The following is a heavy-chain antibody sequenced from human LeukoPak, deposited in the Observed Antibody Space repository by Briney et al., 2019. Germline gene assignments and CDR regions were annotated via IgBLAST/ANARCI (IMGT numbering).Heavy chain of an antibody. D-gene: IGHD2-15*01. Sequence: SETLSLTCAVYGGSFSGYYWSWIRQPPGKGLEWIGEINHSGSTNYNPSPKSRVTISVDTSKNQFSLKLSSVTAADTAVYYCARVLADSTDAFDIWGQGTMVTVSS. J-gene: IGHJ3*02. V-gene: IGHV4-34*01. CDR1: GGSFSGYY. CDR3: ARVLADSTDAFDI. CDR2: INHSGST.